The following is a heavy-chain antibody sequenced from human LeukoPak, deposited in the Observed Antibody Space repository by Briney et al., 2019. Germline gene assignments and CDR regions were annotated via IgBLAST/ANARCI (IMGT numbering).Heavy chain of an antibody. CDR3: ASSTVNYYYYGMDV. CDR1: GGSVSSGSYY. V-gene: IGHV4-61*01. Sequence: SETLSLTCTVSGGSVSSGSYYWSWIRQPPGKGLEWIGYIYYSGGTNYDPSLKSRVTISVDTSKNQFSLKLSSVTAADTAVYYCASSTVNYYYYGMDVWGKGTTVTVSS. J-gene: IGHJ6*04. CDR2: IYYSGGT. D-gene: IGHD4-17*01.